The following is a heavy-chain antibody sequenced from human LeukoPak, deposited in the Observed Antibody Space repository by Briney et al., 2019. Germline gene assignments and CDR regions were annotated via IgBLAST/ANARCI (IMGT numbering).Heavy chain of an antibody. CDR3: AAYIVGATTPYFDY. V-gene: IGHV3-21*01. Sequence: PGGSLRLSCAASGFTFSSYSMNWVRQAPGKGLEWVSSISSSSSYIYYADSVKGRFTISRDNAKNSLYLQMNSLRAEDTAVYYCAAYIVGATTPYFDYWGQGTLVTVSS. D-gene: IGHD1-26*01. CDR2: ISSSSSYI. J-gene: IGHJ4*02. CDR1: GFTFSSYS.